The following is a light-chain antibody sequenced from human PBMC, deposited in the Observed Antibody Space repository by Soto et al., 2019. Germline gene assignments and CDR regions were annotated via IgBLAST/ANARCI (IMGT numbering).Light chain of an antibody. CDR2: DVS. Sequence: QSALTQPRSVSGTPGQSVTISCTGSSSDVGAYNYVSWYQQQPGKAPKLMIYDVSIRPSGVTDRFSGSKSGNTASLTISGLQAEDDGDYYCCSYAGSYNFFVLGTGTQVTVL. V-gene: IGLV2-11*01. CDR1: SSDVGAYNY. CDR3: CSYAGSYNFFV. J-gene: IGLJ1*01.